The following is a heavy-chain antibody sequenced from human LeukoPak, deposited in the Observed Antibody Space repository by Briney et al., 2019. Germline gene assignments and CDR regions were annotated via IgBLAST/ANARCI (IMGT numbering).Heavy chain of an antibody. CDR3: ARDRYSSSWYVFDY. CDR2: ISSSSSTI. CDR1: GFTFSSYS. V-gene: IGHV3-48*01. Sequence: PGGSLRLSCAASGFTFSSYSMNWVRQAPGKGLEWVSYISSSSSTIYYADSVKGRFTISRDNAKNSLYLQMNSLRAEDTAVYYCARDRYSSSWYVFDYWGQGTLVTVSS. J-gene: IGHJ4*02. D-gene: IGHD6-13*01.